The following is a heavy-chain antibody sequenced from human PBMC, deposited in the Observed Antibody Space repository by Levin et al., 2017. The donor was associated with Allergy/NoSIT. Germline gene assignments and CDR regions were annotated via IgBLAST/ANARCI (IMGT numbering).Heavy chain of an antibody. V-gene: IGHV1-8*01. CDR2: MNPDTGAT. CDR3: ARGKQLRLGELSTH. CDR1: GYTFTDYD. J-gene: IGHJ4*02. D-gene: IGHD3-16*02. Sequence: ASVKVSCKASGYTFTDYDINWVRQATGQRLEWMGWMNPDTGATAYAPSFRYRVTMTSDTSVSTAYMELSSLTSEDTAIYYCARGKQLRLGELSTHWGEGTLITVSS.